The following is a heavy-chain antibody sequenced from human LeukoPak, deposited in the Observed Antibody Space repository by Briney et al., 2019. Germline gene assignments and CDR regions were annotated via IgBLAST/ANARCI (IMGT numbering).Heavy chain of an antibody. Sequence: SETLSLTCAVYGGSFSYYYWSWIRQPPGKGLEWIGEINHSGITNYNPSLKSRVTISVDTSKNQFSLKLSSVTAADTAVYYCATGITVAGDWFDPWGQGTLVTVSS. J-gene: IGHJ5*02. V-gene: IGHV4-34*01. CDR1: GGSFSYYY. CDR3: ATGITVAGDWFDP. D-gene: IGHD6-19*01. CDR2: INHSGIT.